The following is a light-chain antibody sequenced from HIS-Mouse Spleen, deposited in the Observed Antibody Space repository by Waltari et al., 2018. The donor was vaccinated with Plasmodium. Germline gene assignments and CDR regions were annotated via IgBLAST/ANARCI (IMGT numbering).Light chain of an antibody. V-gene: IGKV3-20*01. CDR2: GAY. Sequence: EIVLTQSPGTLSLSPGERATLSCRASQSVSSSYLAWYQQKPRQAPRLLIYGAYRRATGIPDRFSGSGSGTDFTLTISRLEPEDFAVYYCQQYGSSGTFGQGTKVEIK. CDR1: QSVSSSY. J-gene: IGKJ1*01. CDR3: QQYGSSGT.